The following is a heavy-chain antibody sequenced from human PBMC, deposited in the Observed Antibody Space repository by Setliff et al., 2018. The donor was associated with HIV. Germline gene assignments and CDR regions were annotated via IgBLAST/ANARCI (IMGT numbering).Heavy chain of an antibody. Sequence: PSEILSLTCAVYGRSFSGYYWNWIRQSPGKGLEWIGEINHSGGTNYNPSLKSRVTMSIDTSKNQFSLNVSSVTAADTAVYYCAREIGDYYDSSGYYPPTDYYYGMDVWGQGTTVTVSS. D-gene: IGHD3-22*01. CDR1: GRSFSGYY. J-gene: IGHJ6*02. CDR2: INHSGGT. V-gene: IGHV4-34*01. CDR3: AREIGDYYDSSGYYPPTDYYYGMDV.